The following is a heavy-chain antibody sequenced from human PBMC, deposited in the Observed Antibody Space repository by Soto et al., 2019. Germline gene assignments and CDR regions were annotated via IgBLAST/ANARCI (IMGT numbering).Heavy chain of an antibody. CDR3: ARGGYSDSSGFDY. CDR2: IYYSGST. Sequence: SSETLSLTCTVSGASISGYYWSWIRQPPGKGLEWIGYIYYSGSTNYNPSLKSRVTISVDTSKNQFSLKLSSVTAADTAVYYCARGGYSDSSGFDYWGQGTLVTVSS. CDR1: GASISGYY. V-gene: IGHV4-59*01. D-gene: IGHD3-22*01. J-gene: IGHJ4*02.